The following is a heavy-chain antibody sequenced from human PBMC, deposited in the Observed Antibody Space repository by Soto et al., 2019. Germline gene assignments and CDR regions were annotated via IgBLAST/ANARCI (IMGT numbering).Heavy chain of an antibody. CDR1: GFTFSASA. V-gene: IGHV3-73*01. Sequence: EVQLVESGGGLVQPGGSLKLSCAASGFTFSASAMHWVRQASGKGLEWVGRIRSEANSYATEYAASVKGRFTISRDDSKNTAYLQMNSLKTEDTAVYFCTRYRGSAGGIFDYWGQGDLVPVSS. CDR2: IRSEANSYAT. D-gene: IGHD5-12*01. CDR3: TRYRGSAGGIFDY. J-gene: IGHJ4*02.